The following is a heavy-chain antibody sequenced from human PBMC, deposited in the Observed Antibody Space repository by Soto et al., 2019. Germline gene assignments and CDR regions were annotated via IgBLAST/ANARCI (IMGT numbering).Heavy chain of an antibody. D-gene: IGHD1-1*01. CDR3: VRDGKKTLRDWFDP. J-gene: IGHJ5*02. CDR1: GASVSGFY. V-gene: IGHV4-4*07. CDR2: IYATGTT. Sequence: XASLALTCTVSGASVSGFYWSWIRKSAGKGLEWIGRIYATGTTDYNPSLKSRVMMSVDTSKKQFSLKLRSVTAADTAVYYCVRDGKKTLRDWFDPWGQGISVTVSS.